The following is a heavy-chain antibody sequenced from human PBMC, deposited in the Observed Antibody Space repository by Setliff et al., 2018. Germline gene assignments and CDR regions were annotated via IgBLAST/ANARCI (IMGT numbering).Heavy chain of an antibody. V-gene: IGHV3-7*01. CDR2: IKQDGSEK. J-gene: IGHJ6*02. CDR1: GFTFSSYW. CDR3: ARDHVYGSQYYYYYYGMDV. D-gene: IGHD3-10*01. Sequence: PGGSLRLSCAASGFTFSSYWMSWVRQAPGKGLEWVANIKQDGSEKYYVDSVKGRFTISRDNSKNTLYLQMNGLRAEDTAVYYCARDHVYGSQYYYYYYGMDVWGQGTTVTVSS.